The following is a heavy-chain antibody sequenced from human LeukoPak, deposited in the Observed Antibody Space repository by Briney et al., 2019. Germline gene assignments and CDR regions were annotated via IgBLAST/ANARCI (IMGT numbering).Heavy chain of an antibody. Sequence: PGGSLRLSCAASGFTFSDSYMTWVRQAPGKGVEWVAYISGSGHDINYSESAKGRFTISRDNSKNTVYLQINSLTAEDTAVYYCGRDSRWAQPDHWGQGTLVTVSS. CDR1: GFTFSDSY. CDR3: GRDSRWAQPDH. D-gene: IGHD5-24*01. V-gene: IGHV3-11*05. CDR2: ISGSGHDI. J-gene: IGHJ4*02.